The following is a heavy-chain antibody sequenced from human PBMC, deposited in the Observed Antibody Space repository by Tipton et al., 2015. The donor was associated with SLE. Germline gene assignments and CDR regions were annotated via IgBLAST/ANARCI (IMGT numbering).Heavy chain of an antibody. D-gene: IGHD6-13*01. J-gene: IGHJ4*02. CDR2: IYYSGST. V-gene: IGHV4-30-4*01. Sequence: TLSLTCTVSGGSISSGDYYWSWIRQPPGKGLEWIGYIYYSGSTYYNPSLKSRVTISVDTSKNQFSLKLSPVTAADTAVYYCARDAGSWEPYFDHWGQGTLVTVSS. CDR3: ARDAGSWEPYFDH. CDR1: GGSISSGDYY.